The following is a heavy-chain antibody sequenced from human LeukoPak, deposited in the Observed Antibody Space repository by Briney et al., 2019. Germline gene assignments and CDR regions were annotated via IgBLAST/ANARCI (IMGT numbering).Heavy chain of an antibody. CDR3: ARARVLWFGEFKSGYSMDV. J-gene: IGHJ6*02. Sequence: ASVKVSCKASGYTFTSYYMHWVRQAPGQGLEWMGIINPSGGSTSYAQKFQGRVTMTRDTSTSTVYMELSSLRSEDTAVYYCARARVLWFGEFKSGYSMDVWGQGTTVTVSS. V-gene: IGHV1-46*01. CDR1: GYTFTSYY. D-gene: IGHD3-10*01. CDR2: INPSGGST.